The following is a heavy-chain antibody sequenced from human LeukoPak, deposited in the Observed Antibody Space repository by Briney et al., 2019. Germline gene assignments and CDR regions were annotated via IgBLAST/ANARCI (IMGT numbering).Heavy chain of an antibody. D-gene: IGHD2-2*01. CDR2: IYYSGST. V-gene: IGHV4-39*01. CDR3: ARQVQDWDIVVVPAAPRDYYYYYMDV. J-gene: IGHJ6*03. CDR1: GGSISSSSYY. Sequence: SETLSLTCTVSGGSISSSSYYWGWIRQPPGKGLEWIGSIYYSGSTYYNPSLKSRVTISVDTSKNQFSLKLSSVTAADTAVYYCARQVQDWDIVVVPAAPRDYYYYYMDVWGKGTTVTVSS.